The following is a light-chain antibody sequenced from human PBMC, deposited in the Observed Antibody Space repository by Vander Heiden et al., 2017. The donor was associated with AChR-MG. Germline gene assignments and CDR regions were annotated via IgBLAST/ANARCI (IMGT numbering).Light chain of an antibody. J-gene: IGLJ3*02. CDR1: SSDVGGYNY. CDR3: SSYTSSSTRV. Sequence: QSALTQPASVSGSPGQSITISCTGTSSDVGGYNYVSWYQQHPGKAPKLMIYDVSNRPSGVSNRFSGSKSGNTASLTISGLQAEDEADYYCSSYTSSSTRVFGGGTKLKVL. V-gene: IGLV2-14*01. CDR2: DVS.